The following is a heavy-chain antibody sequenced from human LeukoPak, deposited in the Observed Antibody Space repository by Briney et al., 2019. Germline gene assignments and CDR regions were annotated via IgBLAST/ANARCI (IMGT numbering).Heavy chain of an antibody. CDR2: INIGGTNT. Sequence: GGSLRLSCAASGFTFNDYYMSWIRQAPGKGLEWLSYINIGGTNTHYADSVKGRFTISRDNAKNALYLEMKNLRAEDTAVYYCASVSNRGYYDILTGYYYMDVWGKGTTVTVSS. D-gene: IGHD3-9*01. J-gene: IGHJ6*03. CDR3: ASVSNRGYYDILTGYYYMDV. V-gene: IGHV3-11*01. CDR1: GFTFNDYY.